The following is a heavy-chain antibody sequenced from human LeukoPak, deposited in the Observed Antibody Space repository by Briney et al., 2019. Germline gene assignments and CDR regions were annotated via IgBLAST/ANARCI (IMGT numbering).Heavy chain of an antibody. V-gene: IGHV4-59*08. D-gene: IGHD6-13*01. CDR3: ARLRQLVLDY. Sequence: NPSETLSLTCTVSGGSISSYYWSWIRQPPGKGLEWIGYIYYSGSTYYNPSLKSRVTISVDTSKNQFSLKLSSVTAADTAVYYCARLRQLVLDYWGQGTLVTVSS. CDR1: GGSISSYY. J-gene: IGHJ4*02. CDR2: IYYSGST.